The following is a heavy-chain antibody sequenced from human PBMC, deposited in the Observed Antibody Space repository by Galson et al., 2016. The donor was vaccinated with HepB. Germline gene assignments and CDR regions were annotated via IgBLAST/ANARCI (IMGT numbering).Heavy chain of an antibody. CDR3: AREGNCWYFDY. J-gene: IGHJ4*02. CDR2: IYYSGLA. D-gene: IGHD2-21*01. CDR1: GGSVSSGSNL. V-gene: IGHV4-61*01. Sequence: SETLSLTCNVSGGSVSSGSNLWSWIRQPPGKGLEWIGNIYYSGLASYNPSLRSRVTISIDASRNQFSLRVNSVTTADTAVYYCAREGNCWYFDYWGQGTLVTVSS.